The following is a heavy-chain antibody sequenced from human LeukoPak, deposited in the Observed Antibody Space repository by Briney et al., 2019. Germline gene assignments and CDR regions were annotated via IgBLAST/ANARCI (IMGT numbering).Heavy chain of an antibody. Sequence: ASVKVSCKASGYTFTGYYMHWVRQAPGQGLEWMGRINPNSGGTNYAQKFQGRVTMTRDTSISTAYMELSRLRSEDTAVYYCARDSRGAYCGGDCYLDAFDIWGQGTMVTVSS. J-gene: IGHJ3*02. D-gene: IGHD2-21*02. CDR1: GYTFTGYY. V-gene: IGHV1-2*06. CDR3: ARDSRGAYCGGDCYLDAFDI. CDR2: INPNSGGT.